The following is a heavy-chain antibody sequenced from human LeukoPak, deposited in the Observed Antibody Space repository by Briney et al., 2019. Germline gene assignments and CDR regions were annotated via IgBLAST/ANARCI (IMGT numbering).Heavy chain of an antibody. Sequence: SETLSLTCTVSGGSIGSFYWSWIRRHPGRGLEWRGYIFYHGNSTYNPSLHNRLPMSAEATTNQLFFKVPSATTAATAVDYCARGSVLLALEVWGKGTTVSVSA. D-gene: IGHD3-3*02. CDR1: GGSIGSFY. J-gene: IGHJ6*04. CDR3: ARGSVLLALEV. V-gene: IGHV4-59*01. CDR2: IFYHGNS.